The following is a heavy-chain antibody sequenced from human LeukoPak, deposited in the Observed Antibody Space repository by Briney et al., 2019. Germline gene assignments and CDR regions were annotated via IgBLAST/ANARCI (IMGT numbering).Heavy chain of an antibody. V-gene: IGHV1-18*01. CDR2: ISGYNGNT. Sequence: ASVKVSCKASGYTFTSYGISWVRQAPGQGLEWMGWISGYNGNTKYAQTLQGRVTMTTDKSTRTAYMELRSLRSDDTAVYYCARETGYISGWLPFDSWGEGTLVTVSS. D-gene: IGHD6-19*01. CDR1: GYTFTSYG. CDR3: ARETGYISGWLPFDS. J-gene: IGHJ4*02.